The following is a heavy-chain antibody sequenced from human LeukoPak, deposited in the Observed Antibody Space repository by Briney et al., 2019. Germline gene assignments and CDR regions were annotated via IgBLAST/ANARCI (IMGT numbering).Heavy chain of an antibody. Sequence: PGGSLRLSCAASGFTVSRNYMSWVRQAPGKGLEWVSVIYSGGRTYYADSVKGRFTISRDNSKNTLYLQMDSLRAEDTAVYYCAKEGTTHYDSSGYGDYWGQGTLVTVSS. CDR1: GFTVSRNY. CDR3: AKEGTTHYDSSGYGDY. J-gene: IGHJ4*02. V-gene: IGHV3-66*01. D-gene: IGHD3-22*01. CDR2: IYSGGRT.